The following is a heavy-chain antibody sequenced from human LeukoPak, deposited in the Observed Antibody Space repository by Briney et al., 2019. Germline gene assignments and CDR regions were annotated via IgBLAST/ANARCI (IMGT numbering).Heavy chain of an antibody. CDR3: ARLRRYDSSGYYTY. D-gene: IGHD3-22*01. CDR1: GYTFTSYG. J-gene: IGHJ4*02. Sequence: AAVNVSCKASGYTFTSYGISWVRQAPGQGLEWMGWISGYNGNRNYAQRFQGRVTMTTDTSTSTDYMELRSLRSDDTAVYYCARLRRYDSSGYYTYWGQGTPVTVPS. V-gene: IGHV1-18*01. CDR2: ISGYNGNR.